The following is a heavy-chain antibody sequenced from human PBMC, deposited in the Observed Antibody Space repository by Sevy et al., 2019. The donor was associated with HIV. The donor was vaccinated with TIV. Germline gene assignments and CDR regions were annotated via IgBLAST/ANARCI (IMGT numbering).Heavy chain of an antibody. V-gene: IGHV3-48*02. CDR3: AREAGVGPYYFDS. CDR1: GFTFSTYT. CDR2: ISSSGTI. Sequence: GRSLRLSCAASGFTFSTYTMNWVRQAPGKGLEWVSYISSSGTIYYADSVKGQFTISRDNAKNSLYLQMNSLRDEDTAVYYCAREAGVGPYYFDSWGQGTLVTVSS. D-gene: IGHD3-16*01. J-gene: IGHJ4*02.